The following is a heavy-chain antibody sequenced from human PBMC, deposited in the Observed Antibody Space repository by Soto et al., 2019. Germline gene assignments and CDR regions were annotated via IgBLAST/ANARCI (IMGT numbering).Heavy chain of an antibody. D-gene: IGHD2-15*01. CDR2: INAGNGNT. CDR3: ASEYCSGGSCSLYYGMDV. CDR1: GYTFTSYA. Sequence: QVQLVQSGAEVKKPGASVKVSCKASGYTFTSYAMHWVRQAPGQRLEWMGWINAGNGNTKYSQKFQGRVTITRDTSASTAYMELSSLRSEDTAVYYWASEYCSGGSCSLYYGMDVWGQGTTVTVSS. V-gene: IGHV1-3*01. J-gene: IGHJ6*02.